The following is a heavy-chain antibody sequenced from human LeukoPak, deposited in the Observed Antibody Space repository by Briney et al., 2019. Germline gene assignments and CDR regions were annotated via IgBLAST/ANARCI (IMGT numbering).Heavy chain of an antibody. CDR3: ARVRGSGWYEFDY. CDR1: GGSISSYY. V-gene: IGHV4-59*01. J-gene: IGHJ4*02. Sequence: SETLSLTCTVSGGSISSYYWTWIRQPPGKGLEWIGSIYNSGSTYYNPSLKSRVTISVDTSKNQFSLKLSSVTAADTAVYHCARVRGSGWYEFDYWGQGTLVTVSS. D-gene: IGHD6-13*01. CDR2: IYNSGST.